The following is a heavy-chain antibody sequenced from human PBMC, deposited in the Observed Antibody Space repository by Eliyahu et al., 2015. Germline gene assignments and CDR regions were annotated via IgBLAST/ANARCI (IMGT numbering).Heavy chain of an antibody. CDR2: XYWDDDK. CDR3: ALTHFVVVTAIGDSFDY. CDR1: GFSXSTSGXG. V-gene: IGHV2-5*02. D-gene: IGHD2-21*02. J-gene: IGHJ4*02. Sequence: QITLKESGPTLVKPTQTLTLTCTFSGFSXSTSGXGVGWIRQPPGKALEWLALXYWDDDKRYSPSLKSRLTITKDTSKNQVVLTMTNMDPVDTATYYCALTHFVVVTAIGDSFDYWGQGTLVTVSS.